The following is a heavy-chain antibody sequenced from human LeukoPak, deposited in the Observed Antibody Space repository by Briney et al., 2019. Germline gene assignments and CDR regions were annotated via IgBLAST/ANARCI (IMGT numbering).Heavy chain of an antibody. CDR2: INSDGSST. Sequence: GGSLRLSCAASGLTYSRYWMHWVRQGPGKGLVWVSRINSDGSSTSYADSVKGRFTISRDNSKNTLYLQMNSLETEDTAVYFCTTDLRWEFPPPGYWGQGTLVTVSS. CDR3: TTDLRWEFPPPGY. CDR1: GLTYSRYW. J-gene: IGHJ4*02. D-gene: IGHD3-10*01. V-gene: IGHV3-74*01.